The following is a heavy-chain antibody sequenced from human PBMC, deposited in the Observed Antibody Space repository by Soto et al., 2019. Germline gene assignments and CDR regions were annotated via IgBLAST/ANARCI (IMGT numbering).Heavy chain of an antibody. CDR1: GFTFSSYG. CDR2: ISGSGAGT. D-gene: IGHD6-19*01. J-gene: IGHJ4*02. CDR3: AKGFSGWYGDC. V-gene: IGHV3-23*01. Sequence: GVSLRLSCAASGFTFSSYGMNWVRQAPGKGLEWVSGISGSGAGTYYADSVKGRFTISRDNSKNTLYLQMNSLRAEDTAVYYCAKGFSGWYGDCWGQGTLVTVSS.